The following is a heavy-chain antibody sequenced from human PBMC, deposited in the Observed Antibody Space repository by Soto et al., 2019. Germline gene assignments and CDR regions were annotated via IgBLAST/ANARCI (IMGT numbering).Heavy chain of an antibody. CDR2: IYYSGST. Sequence: PSETLSLTCTVSGGPISSYYWSWIRQPPGKGLEWIGYIYYSGSTNYNPSLKSRVTISVDTSKNQFSLKLSSVTAADTDVYYCARRYSSSMDVWGQGTTVTVS. D-gene: IGHD6-13*01. V-gene: IGHV4-59*08. J-gene: IGHJ6*02. CDR1: GGPISSYY. CDR3: ARRYSSSMDV.